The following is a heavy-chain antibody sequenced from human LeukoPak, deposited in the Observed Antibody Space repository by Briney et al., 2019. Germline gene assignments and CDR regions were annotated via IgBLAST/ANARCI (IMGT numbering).Heavy chain of an antibody. CDR2: INSDRSST. Sequence: GGSLRLSCAASGFTFSSYWMHWVRQAPGKGLVWVSRINSDRSSTSYADSVKGRFTISRDNAKNTLYLQMNSLRAEDTAVYYCARETYGSGSYLVDYWGQGTLVTVSS. D-gene: IGHD3-10*01. V-gene: IGHV3-74*01. CDR3: ARETYGSGSYLVDY. CDR1: GFTFSSYW. J-gene: IGHJ4*02.